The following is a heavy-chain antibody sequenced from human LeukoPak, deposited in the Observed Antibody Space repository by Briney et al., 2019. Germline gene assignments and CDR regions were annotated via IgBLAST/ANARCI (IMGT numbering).Heavy chain of an antibody. V-gene: IGHV2-70*04. CDR3: ARTTPSGYLDY. J-gene: IGHJ4*02. D-gene: IGHD1-26*01. CDR2: IDWDDDN. Sequence: SGPTLVNPTQTLTLTCSFSGFSLSTIGMRVRWIRQPPGKALEWLARIDWDDDNIYSTSLRTRLPLSKDTSKNQVVLTMSNMDPDDTATYYCARTTPSGYLDYWGQGTLVTVSS. CDR1: GFSLSTIGMR.